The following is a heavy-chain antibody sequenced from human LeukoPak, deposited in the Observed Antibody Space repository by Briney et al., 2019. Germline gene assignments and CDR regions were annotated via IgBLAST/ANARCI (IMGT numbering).Heavy chain of an antibody. CDR1: GFIFDDYT. CDR3: ARDSGSTPY. Sequence: GGSLRLSCATSGFIFDDYTMHWVRQAPGKGLEWVSLISWDGGSTYYADSVKGRFTISRDNAKNSLYLQMNSLRAEDTAVYYCARDSGSTPYWGQGTLVTVSS. CDR2: ISWDGGST. D-gene: IGHD1-26*01. V-gene: IGHV3-43*01. J-gene: IGHJ4*02.